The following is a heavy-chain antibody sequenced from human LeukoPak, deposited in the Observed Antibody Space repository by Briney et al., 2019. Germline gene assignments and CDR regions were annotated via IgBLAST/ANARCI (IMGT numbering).Heavy chain of an antibody. Sequence: ASVKVSCKASGGTFSSYAISWVRQAPGQGLEWMGGIIPIFGTANCAQKFQGRVTITTDESTSTAYMELSSLRSEDTAVYYCARSPIHYDILTGTPNWFDPWGQGTLVTVSS. CDR1: GGTFSSYA. CDR3: ARSPIHYDILTGTPNWFDP. J-gene: IGHJ5*02. CDR2: IIPIFGTA. D-gene: IGHD3-9*01. V-gene: IGHV1-69*05.